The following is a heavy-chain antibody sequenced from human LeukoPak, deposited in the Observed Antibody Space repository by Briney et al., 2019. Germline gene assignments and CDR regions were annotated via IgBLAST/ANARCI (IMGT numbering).Heavy chain of an antibody. D-gene: IGHD3-22*01. J-gene: IGHJ3*02. Sequence: PSQTLSLTCTVSGGSISSYYWSWIRQPPGKGLEWIGYIYYSGSTNYNPSLKSRVTISVDTSKNQFSLKLSSVTAADTAVYYCATYYYDSSGWDAFDIWGQGTMVTVSS. V-gene: IGHV4-59*01. CDR1: GGSISSYY. CDR2: IYYSGST. CDR3: ATYYYDSSGWDAFDI.